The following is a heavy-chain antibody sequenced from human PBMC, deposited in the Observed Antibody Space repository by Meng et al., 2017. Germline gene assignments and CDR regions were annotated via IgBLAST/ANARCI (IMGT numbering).Heavy chain of an antibody. Sequence: GGSLRLSCAASGFTFSSYEMNWVRQAPGKGLEWVSYISSSGSTIYYADSVKGRFTISRDNAKNSLYLQMNSLRAEDTAVYFCARDNFGAPARYDYWGQGTLVTVSS. D-gene: IGHD3-9*01. CDR2: ISSSGSTI. V-gene: IGHV3-48*03. CDR1: GFTFSSYE. J-gene: IGHJ4*02. CDR3: ARDNFGAPARYDY.